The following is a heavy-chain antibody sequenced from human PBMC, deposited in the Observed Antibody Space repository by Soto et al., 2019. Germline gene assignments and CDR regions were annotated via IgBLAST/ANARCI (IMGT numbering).Heavy chain of an antibody. CDR1: GGSISSYY. D-gene: IGHD3-10*01. CDR2: IYYSGST. Sequence: SETLSLTCTVSGGSISSYYWSWIRQPPGKGLEWIGYIYYSGSTNYNPSLKSRVTISVDASKNQFSLKLSSVTAADTAVYYCARVRITMVRGVPLDYYYYMDVWGKGTTVTVSS. V-gene: IGHV4-59*01. CDR3: ARVRITMVRGVPLDYYYYMDV. J-gene: IGHJ6*03.